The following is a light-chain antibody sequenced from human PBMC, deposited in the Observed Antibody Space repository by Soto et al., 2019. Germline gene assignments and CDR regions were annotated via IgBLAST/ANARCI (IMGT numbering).Light chain of an antibody. Sequence: DVVMTQSPLSLPVTLGQPASISCRSSQSLVYVNGDTYLDWFQHRPGQSPRRLIYKVSNRGSGVPNRFSGRGAGPDFPLKISRVEAQDVGVYSCMRGTHWAYTFGQGTKREIK. CDR1: QSLVYVNGDTY. CDR3: MRGTHWAYT. J-gene: IGKJ2*01. CDR2: KVS. V-gene: IGKV2-30*01.